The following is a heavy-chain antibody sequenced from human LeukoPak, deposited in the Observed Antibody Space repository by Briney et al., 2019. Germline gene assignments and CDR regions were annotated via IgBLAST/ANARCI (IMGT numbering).Heavy chain of an antibody. V-gene: IGHV4-30-4*01. CDR3: ARGGRGYSYGSFDY. CDR1: GGSISSGDYY. J-gene: IGHJ4*02. Sequence: SETPSLTCTVSGGSISSGDYYWSWIRQPPGKGLEWIGYIYYSGSTYYNPSLKSRVTISVDTSKNQFSLKLSSVTAADTAVYYCARGGRGYSYGSFDYWGQGTLVTVSS. D-gene: IGHD5-18*01. CDR2: IYYSGST.